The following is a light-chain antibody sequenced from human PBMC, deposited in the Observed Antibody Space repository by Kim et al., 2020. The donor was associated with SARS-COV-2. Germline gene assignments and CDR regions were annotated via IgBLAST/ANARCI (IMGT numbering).Light chain of an antibody. J-gene: IGLJ2*01. Sequence: QSALTQPASVSGSPGQSITISCTGTNSDVGGYNYVSWYQQHPGKAPKLMIYDVTERPSGVSNRFSGSKSGNTASLTISGVQAEDEADYYCSSYTGSGTFAGIFGGGTKL. CDR2: DVT. CDR1: NSDVGGYNY. V-gene: IGLV2-14*03. CDR3: SSYTGSGTFAGI.